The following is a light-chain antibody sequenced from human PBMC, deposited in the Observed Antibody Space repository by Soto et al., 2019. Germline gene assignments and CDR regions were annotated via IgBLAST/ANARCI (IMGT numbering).Light chain of an antibody. CDR3: QQYNNWPWT. J-gene: IGKJ1*01. V-gene: IGKV1-39*02. CDR2: AAS. CDR1: QSISSY. Sequence: DIQLTQSPSFLSASVGDRVTITCRASQSISSYLNWYQQKPGKAPKLLIYAASSLQSGVPSRFSGSGSGTDFTLTISSLQSEDFAVYYCQQYNNWPWTFGQGTKVDIK.